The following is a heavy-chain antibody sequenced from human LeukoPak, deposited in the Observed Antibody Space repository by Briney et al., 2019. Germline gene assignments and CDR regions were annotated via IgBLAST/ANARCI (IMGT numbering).Heavy chain of an antibody. J-gene: IGHJ4*02. CDR3: AKDNDYDILTGPPDY. D-gene: IGHD3-9*01. CDR2: ISGSGGST. V-gene: IGHV3-23*01. CDR1: GFTFSSYA. Sequence: PGGSLRLSCAASGFTFSSYAMSLVRQAPGKGLEWVSAISGSGGSTYYADSVKGRFTISRDNSKNTLYLQMNSLRAEDTAVYYCAKDNDYDILTGPPDYWGQGTLVTVSS.